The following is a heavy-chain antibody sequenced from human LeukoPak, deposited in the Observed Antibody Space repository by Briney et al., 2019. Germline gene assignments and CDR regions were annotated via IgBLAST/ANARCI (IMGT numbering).Heavy chain of an antibody. CDR3: ARGIVGATVDY. J-gene: IGHJ4*02. D-gene: IGHD1-26*01. CDR2: INNYSGDT. V-gene: IGHV1-18*01. Sequence: ASVKVSCKASGYTFTNYVINWVRQAPGQGLEWMGWINNYSGDTNYAQRVLDRVTMTTDTSTTTAFMALRSLRSDDTAVYYCARGIVGATVDYWGQGTLVTVSS. CDR1: GYTFTNYV.